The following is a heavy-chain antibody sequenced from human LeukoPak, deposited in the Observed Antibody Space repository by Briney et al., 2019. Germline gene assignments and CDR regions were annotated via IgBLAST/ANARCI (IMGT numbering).Heavy chain of an antibody. V-gene: IGHV3-15*01. J-gene: IGHJ2*01. Sequence: GGSLRLSCAASGFTFNNAWMSWVRQAPGKGLEWVGRIKSKTDGGTTDYAAPVRGRFTISRDDSKNTVNLQMNSLKTEDTAVYYCNAQLSVWGRGTLVTVSS. CDR3: NAQLSV. D-gene: IGHD5-18*01. CDR2: IKSKTDGGTT. CDR1: GFTFNNAW.